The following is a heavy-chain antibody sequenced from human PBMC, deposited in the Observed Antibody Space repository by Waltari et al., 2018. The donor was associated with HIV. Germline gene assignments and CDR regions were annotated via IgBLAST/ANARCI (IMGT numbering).Heavy chain of an antibody. V-gene: IGHV2-5*01. CDR3: AHRRKIDQYYDSSGYFDY. D-gene: IGHD3-22*01. Sequence: QITLKESGPTLVKPTQTLTLTCTFSGFSLRTSGVGVGWLRPHPGKALEWLALIYWNDDKRYSPSLKSRLTITKDTSKNQVVLTMTNMDPVDTATYYCAHRRKIDQYYDSSGYFDYWGQGTLVTVSS. J-gene: IGHJ4*02. CDR1: GFSLRTSGVG. CDR2: IYWNDDK.